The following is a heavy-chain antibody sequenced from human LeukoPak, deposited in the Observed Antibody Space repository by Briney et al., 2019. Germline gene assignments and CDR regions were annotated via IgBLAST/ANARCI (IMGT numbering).Heavy chain of an antibody. Sequence: GGSLRLSCAASGFTFNTYAMNWVRQAPGKGLEWVSTISGSGGSTYYADSVKGRFTISRDNSKNTLYLQMNSLRAEDTAIYYCAKSPDVAGTGRFDYWGQGTLVTASS. CDR3: AKSPDVAGTGRFDY. J-gene: IGHJ4*02. CDR1: GFTFNTYA. D-gene: IGHD6-19*01. CDR2: ISGSGGST. V-gene: IGHV3-23*01.